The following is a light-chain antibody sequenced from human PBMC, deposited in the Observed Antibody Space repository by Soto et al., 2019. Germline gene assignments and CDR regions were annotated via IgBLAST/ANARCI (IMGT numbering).Light chain of an antibody. V-gene: IGLV1-51*01. Sequence: QSVLTQPPSVSAAPGQKVTISCSGSSSNIGSKLVSWYQQLPGTAPKLLIYDNDKRPSGIPDRFSGSKSGTSASLGITGLQTGDEADYSCATWESSLSAWLFGGGTKLTVL. CDR2: DND. CDR1: SSNIGSKL. J-gene: IGLJ3*02. CDR3: ATWESSLSAWL.